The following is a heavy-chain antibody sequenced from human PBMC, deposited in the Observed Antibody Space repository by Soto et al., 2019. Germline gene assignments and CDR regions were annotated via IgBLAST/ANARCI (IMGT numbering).Heavy chain of an antibody. CDR2: VHGGGST. D-gene: IGHD3-16*01. Sequence: VQLVESGGGLIQPGGSLRLSCAASGFTVSNNHMTWVRQAAGKGLELVSFVHGGGSTSYADSVKGRFTISRDNSKNTLYLQMDSLRADDTAIYYCAGRLTTAAGLDYWGRGTLVTVSS. V-gene: IGHV3-53*01. CDR1: GFTVSNNH. CDR3: AGRLTTAAGLDY. J-gene: IGHJ4*02.